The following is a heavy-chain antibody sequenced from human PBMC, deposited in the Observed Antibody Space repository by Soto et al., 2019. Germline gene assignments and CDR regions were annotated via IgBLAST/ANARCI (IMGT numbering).Heavy chain of an antibody. D-gene: IGHD5-12*01. CDR3: ATESGEATATLDYYYFYMDV. CDR1: GDTFNDYY. J-gene: IGHJ6*03. V-gene: IGHV1-2*04. Sequence: QVQLVQSGAEVKRPGASVTVSCRSSGDTFNDYYIHWVRQAPGQGLEWMGWINPNGGVTKYAQKFQGWVSMTRDTSIRTVYMQLSRLRSDDTAVYYCATESGEATATLDYYYFYMDVWGTGTTVTVSS. CDR2: INPNGGVT.